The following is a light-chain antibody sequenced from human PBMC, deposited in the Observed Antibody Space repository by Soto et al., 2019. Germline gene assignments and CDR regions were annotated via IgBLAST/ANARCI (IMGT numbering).Light chain of an antibody. J-gene: IGLJ1*01. Sequence: LTPPSPLSWSLGQAITISCTVTRSDVDDFRFVSWYQQLPGKVPKLLIYDVVNRPSEVSSRFSGSKSGNTASLTISGLQAEDEADYYCGTYTAKSLGVFGSGTKVTVL. CDR3: GTYTAKSLGV. V-gene: IGLV2-14*03. CDR2: DVV. CDR1: RSDVDDFRF.